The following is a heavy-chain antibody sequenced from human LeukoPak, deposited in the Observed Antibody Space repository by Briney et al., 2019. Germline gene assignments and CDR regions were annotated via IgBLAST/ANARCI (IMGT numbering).Heavy chain of an antibody. D-gene: IGHD3-10*01. CDR2: IYYSGST. Sequence: SETLSLTCTFPLSGGSISSYYWSWIRQPPGKGLEWIGYIYYSGSTTYNPALESRVIISVDTSKTQISLKLTSVTAADTAVFYCARHMSVSYDAFDLWGRGTPVTVSS. CDR1: GGSISSYY. V-gene: IGHV4-59*08. CDR3: ARHMSVSYDAFDL. J-gene: IGHJ3*01.